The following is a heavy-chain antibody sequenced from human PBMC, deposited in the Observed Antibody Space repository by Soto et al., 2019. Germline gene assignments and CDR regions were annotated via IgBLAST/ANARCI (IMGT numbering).Heavy chain of an antibody. D-gene: IGHD3-3*01. CDR1: GGTFSSYA. Sequence: GASVKVSCKASGGTFSSYAISWVRQAPGQGLEWMGGIIPIFGTANYAQKFQGRVTITADESTSTAYMELSSLRSEDTAVYYCARGRRDFWSGYYRLGGMDVWGQGTTVTVS. CDR3: ARGRRDFWSGYYRLGGMDV. J-gene: IGHJ6*02. V-gene: IGHV1-69*13. CDR2: IIPIFGTA.